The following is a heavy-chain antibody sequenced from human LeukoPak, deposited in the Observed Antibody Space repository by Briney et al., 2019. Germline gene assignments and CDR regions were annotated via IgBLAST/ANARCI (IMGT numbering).Heavy chain of an antibody. V-gene: IGHV3-33*07. CDR3: ARGGHDYYDRSGYYYMSAFDI. CDR1: GFAFSRSG. J-gene: IGHJ3*02. Sequence: PGGSLRLSCVASGFAFSRSGMNWVRQAPGKGLEWVAVIWYDGTNRYYVDSVRGRFTISRDNSKNTLYLQMNSLRAEDTAVYYCARGGHDYYDRSGYYYMSAFDIWGQGTMVTVSS. D-gene: IGHD3-22*01. CDR2: IWYDGTNR.